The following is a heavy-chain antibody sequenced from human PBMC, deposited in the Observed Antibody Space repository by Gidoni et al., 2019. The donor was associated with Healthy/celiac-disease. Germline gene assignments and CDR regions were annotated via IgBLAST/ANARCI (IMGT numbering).Heavy chain of an antibody. CDR3: ARDSALNPFPYDFWSGYSSDYYYGMDV. V-gene: IGHV1-69*08. CDR2: IIPILGIA. CDR1: GGTFSSYT. J-gene: IGHJ6*02. D-gene: IGHD3-3*01. Sequence: QVQLVQSGAEVKKPGSSVKVSCKASGGTFSSYTISWVRQAPGQGLEWMGRIIPILGIANYAQKFQGRVTITADKSTSTAYMELSSLRSEDTAVYYCARDSALNPFPYDFWSGYSSDYYYGMDVWGQGTTVTVSS.